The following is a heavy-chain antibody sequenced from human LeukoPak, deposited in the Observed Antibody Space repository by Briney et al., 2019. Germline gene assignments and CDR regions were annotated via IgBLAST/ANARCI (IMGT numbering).Heavy chain of an antibody. CDR2: FDPENVDM. V-gene: IGHV1-24*01. CDR1: GHTLTELA. Sequence: ASVKVSCKVTGHTLTELAIHWVRQAPGKGLEWVGGFDPENVDMGYAQNFQGRVSVTEDTSTHTAYMQLSSLRSGDTAVYYCATNGLRGDHLQPEDTFEVCGQGTMVTVSA. D-gene: IGHD1-1*01. J-gene: IGHJ3*01. CDR3: ATNGLRGDHLQPEDTFEV.